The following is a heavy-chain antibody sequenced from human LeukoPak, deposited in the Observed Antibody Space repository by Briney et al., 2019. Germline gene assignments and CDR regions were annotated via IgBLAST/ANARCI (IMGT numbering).Heavy chain of an antibody. CDR1: GGTFISYA. D-gene: IGHD3-22*01. Sequence: ASVTVSCKASGGTFISYAISWVRQAPGQGLEWMGGIIPIFGTVNYAQKFQGRVTITTDESTSTAYMELSSLRSEDTAVYYCARGPTYYYDSSGGSFDYWGQGTLVTVSS. CDR2: IIPIFGTV. CDR3: ARGPTYYYDSSGGSFDY. J-gene: IGHJ4*02. V-gene: IGHV1-69*05.